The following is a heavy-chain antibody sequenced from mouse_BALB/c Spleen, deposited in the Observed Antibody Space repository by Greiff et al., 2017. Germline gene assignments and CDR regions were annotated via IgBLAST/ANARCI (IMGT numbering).Heavy chain of an antibody. V-gene: IGHV3-2*02. CDR3: ARRSRYAMDY. Sequence: EVKLMESGPGLVKPSQSLSLTCTVTGYSITSDYAWNWIRQFPGNKLEWMGYISYSGSTSYNPSLKSRISITRDTSKNQFFLQLNSVTTEDTATYYCARRSRYAMDYWGQGTSVTVSS. D-gene: IGHD1-1*01. CDR1: GYSITSDYA. CDR2: ISYSGST. J-gene: IGHJ4*01.